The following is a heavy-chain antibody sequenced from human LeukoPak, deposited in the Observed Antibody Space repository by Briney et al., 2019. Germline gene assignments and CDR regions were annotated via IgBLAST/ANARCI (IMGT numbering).Heavy chain of an antibody. D-gene: IGHD2-2*01. Sequence: ASVKVSCRASGYTFTSYYMQWVRQAPGQGLEWMGIINPSGGSTSYAQKFQGRVTMTRDTSTSTVYMELSSLRSEDTAVYYCARGPALIVVVPAAKGFDYWGQGTLVTVSS. CDR1: GYTFTSYY. V-gene: IGHV1-46*01. J-gene: IGHJ4*02. CDR2: INPSGGST. CDR3: ARGPALIVVVPAAKGFDY.